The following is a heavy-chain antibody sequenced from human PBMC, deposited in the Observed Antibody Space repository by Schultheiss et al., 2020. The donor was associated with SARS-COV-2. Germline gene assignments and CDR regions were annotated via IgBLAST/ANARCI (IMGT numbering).Heavy chain of an antibody. CDR3: AKLERSSWSNAFDY. V-gene: IGHV3-23*01. D-gene: IGHD6-13*01. Sequence: GESLKISCAASGFTFSSYAMSWVRQAPGKGLEWVSAISSSGSNTYYADSVKGRFTISRDNSKNTLYLQMNSLRAEDTAVYYCAKLERSSWSNAFDYWGQGTLVTVSS. J-gene: IGHJ4*02. CDR1: GFTFSSYA. CDR2: ISSSGSNT.